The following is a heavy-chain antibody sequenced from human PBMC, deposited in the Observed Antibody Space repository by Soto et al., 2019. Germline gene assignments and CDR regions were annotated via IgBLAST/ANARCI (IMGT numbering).Heavy chain of an antibody. D-gene: IGHD2-15*01. CDR2: ISSSSSYI. V-gene: IGHV3-21*01. CDR1: GFTFSSYS. J-gene: IGHJ4*02. CDR3: ARDGYYCSGGSCARGTFDY. Sequence: PGGSLRLSCAASGFTFSSYSMNWVRQAPGKGLEWVSSISSSSSYIYYADSVKGRFTISRDNAKNSLYLQMNSLRAEDTAVYYCARDGYYCSGGSCARGTFDYWGQGTLVTVSS.